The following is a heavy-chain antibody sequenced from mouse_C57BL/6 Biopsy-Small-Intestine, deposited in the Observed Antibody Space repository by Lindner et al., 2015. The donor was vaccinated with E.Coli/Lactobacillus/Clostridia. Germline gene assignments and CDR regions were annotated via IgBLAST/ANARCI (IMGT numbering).Heavy chain of an antibody. CDR3: SRPLYYSMDY. CDR1: GFTFSDNG. J-gene: IGHJ4*01. CDR2: INSVSSTI. V-gene: IGHV5-17*01. Sequence: VQLQESGGGLVKPGGSRKLSCVASGFTFSDNGMHWVRQAPEKGLEWIAYINSVSSTIYYADTVKGRFTISRDNAKNTLFLQMTSLRSEDTTIYYCSRPLYYSMDYWGQGTSVTVSS.